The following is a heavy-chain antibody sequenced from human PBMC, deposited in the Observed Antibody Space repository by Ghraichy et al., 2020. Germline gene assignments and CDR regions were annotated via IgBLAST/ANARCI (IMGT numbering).Heavy chain of an antibody. CDR1: GGSISSGNYY. CDR3: ARDYEGDYYRFYMDV. Sequence: SETLSLTCTVSGGSISSGNYYWSWIRQPAGKGLEWIGRIDTSGTTNYNPSLKSRVTMSVDTSKNQFSLKLTSVTAADTAVYYCARDYEGDYYRFYMDVWGKGTTVTVSS. V-gene: IGHV4-61*02. CDR2: IDTSGTT. D-gene: IGHD1-26*01. J-gene: IGHJ6*03.